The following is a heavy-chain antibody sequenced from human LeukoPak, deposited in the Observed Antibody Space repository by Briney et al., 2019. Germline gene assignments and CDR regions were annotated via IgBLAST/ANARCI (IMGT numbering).Heavy chain of an antibody. CDR2: ISSSGSTI. J-gene: IGHJ4*02. V-gene: IGHV3-48*03. CDR3: ARVGCSSTSCYTPYYFDY. Sequence: GRSLRLSCAASGFTFSSYAMNWVRQAPGKGLEWVSYISSSGSTIYYADSVKGRFTISRDNAKNSLYLQMNSLRAEDTAVYYCARVGCSSTSCYTPYYFDYWGQGTLVTVSS. D-gene: IGHD2-2*02. CDR1: GFTFSSYA.